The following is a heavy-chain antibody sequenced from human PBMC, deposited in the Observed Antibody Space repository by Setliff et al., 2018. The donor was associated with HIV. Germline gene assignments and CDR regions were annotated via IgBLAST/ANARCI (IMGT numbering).Heavy chain of an antibody. D-gene: IGHD5-12*01. V-gene: IGHV5-51*01. CDR2: IYPGDSDT. Sequence: GESLKISCKGSGYSFTNYWIAWLRQMPGKGLEWMGTIYPGDSDTRYSPSFQGQVTISADKSISTAYLQWSSLKASDTAMYYCARGDGYNQIGYYFDYWGQGTLVTVS. CDR1: GYSFTNYW. CDR3: ARGDGYNQIGYYFDY. J-gene: IGHJ4*02.